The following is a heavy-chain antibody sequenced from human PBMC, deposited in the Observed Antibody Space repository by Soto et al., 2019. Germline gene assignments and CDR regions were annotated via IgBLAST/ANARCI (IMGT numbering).Heavy chain of an antibody. D-gene: IGHD3-3*01. CDR1: GFTFSSYG. V-gene: IGHV3-30*18. CDR3: AKDNYDFWSGYYDY. Sequence: GGSLRLSCAASGFTFSSYGMHWVRQAPGKGLEWVAVISYDGSNKYYADSVKGRFTISRDNSKNTLYLQMNSLRAEDTAVYYCAKDNYDFWSGYYDYWGQGTLVTVSS. CDR2: ISYDGSNK. J-gene: IGHJ4*02.